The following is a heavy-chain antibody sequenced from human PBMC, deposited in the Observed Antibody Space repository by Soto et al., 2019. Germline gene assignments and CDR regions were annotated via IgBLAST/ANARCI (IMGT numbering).Heavy chain of an antibody. J-gene: IGHJ5*02. CDR2: IIPIFGTA. CDR1: GGTFSSYA. V-gene: IGHV1-69*13. D-gene: IGHD1-1*01. Sequence: GASVKVSCKASGGTFSSYAISWVRQAPGQGLEWMGGIIPIFGTANYAQKFQGRVTITADESTSTAYMELSSLRSEDTAVYYCARDQDQLGWFDPWGQGTLVTVS. CDR3: ARDQDQLGWFDP.